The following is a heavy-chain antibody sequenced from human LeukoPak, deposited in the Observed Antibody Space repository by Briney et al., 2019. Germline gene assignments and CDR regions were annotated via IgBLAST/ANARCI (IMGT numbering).Heavy chain of an antibody. Sequence: PGGSLRLSCAASGFTFSTYAMHWVRQAPGKGLEWVAFIRYDGSNKYYADSVKGRFTISRDNSKNTLYLQMNSLRAEDTAVYYCAKGESDFWSGYHLDYWGQGTLVTVSS. CDR3: AKGESDFWSGYHLDY. CDR2: IRYDGSNK. V-gene: IGHV3-30*02. D-gene: IGHD3-3*01. J-gene: IGHJ4*02. CDR1: GFTFSTYA.